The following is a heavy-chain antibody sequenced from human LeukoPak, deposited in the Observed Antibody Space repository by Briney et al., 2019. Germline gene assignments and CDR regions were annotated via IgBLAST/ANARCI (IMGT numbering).Heavy chain of an antibody. CDR3: ARRISTYDSSGYSTGDAFDF. Sequence: SETLSLTCTVSGGSINSSDYYWGWIRQPPGKGLEWIGIVYYGGSTHYNPSHKGRVTLSVDTSKNQFSLKLTSVTAADTAVYYCARRISTYDSSGYSTGDAFDFWGQGILVTVSS. V-gene: IGHV4-39*01. J-gene: IGHJ4*02. D-gene: IGHD3-22*01. CDR1: GGSINSSDYY. CDR2: VYYGGST.